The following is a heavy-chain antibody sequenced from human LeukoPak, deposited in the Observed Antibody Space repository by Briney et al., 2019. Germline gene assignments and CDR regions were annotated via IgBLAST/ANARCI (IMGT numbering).Heavy chain of an antibody. CDR3: ARGRTAVARPYYFDY. Sequence: PSETLSLTCAVYGGSFSVYSWNCIRQPPVKGLEWIGEINHSGGTNYNPSLKSRVTISVDKSKNQFSLKLSSVTAADTAVYYCARGRTAVARPYYFDYWGQGTLVTVSS. J-gene: IGHJ4*02. CDR1: GGSFSVYS. D-gene: IGHD6-19*01. CDR2: INHSGGT. V-gene: IGHV4-34*01.